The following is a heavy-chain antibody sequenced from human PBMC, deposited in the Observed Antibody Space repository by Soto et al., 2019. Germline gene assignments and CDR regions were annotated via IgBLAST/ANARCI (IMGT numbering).Heavy chain of an antibody. CDR3: ARVGWELLRGLAEYFQH. Sequence: PSETLSLTCTVSGGSISSYYWSWIRQPPGKGLEWTGYIYYSGSTNYNPSLKSRVTISVDTSKNQFSLKLSSVTAADTAVYYCARVGWELLRGLAEYFQHWGQGTLVTVSS. J-gene: IGHJ1*01. CDR2: IYYSGST. V-gene: IGHV4-59*08. CDR1: GGSISSYY. D-gene: IGHD1-26*01.